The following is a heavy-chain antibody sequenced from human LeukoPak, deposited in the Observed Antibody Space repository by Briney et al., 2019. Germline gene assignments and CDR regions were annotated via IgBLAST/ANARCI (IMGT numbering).Heavy chain of an antibody. Sequence: SETLSLTCTVSGGSISSSSYYWGWIRQPPGKGLEWIGSIHDSGRTYDNPSLKSPVTIPVDTSKNQFSLKLSSVTAAHTAVYYCARLLLDAQYSSSWYALNWFDPWGQGTLVTVSS. J-gene: IGHJ5*02. CDR3: ARLLLDAQYSSSWYALNWFDP. CDR1: GGSISSSSYY. D-gene: IGHD6-13*01. V-gene: IGHV4-39*01. CDR2: IHDSGRT.